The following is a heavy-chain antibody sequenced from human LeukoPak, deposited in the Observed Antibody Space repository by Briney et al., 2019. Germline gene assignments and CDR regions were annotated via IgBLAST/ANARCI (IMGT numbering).Heavy chain of an antibody. J-gene: IGHJ4*02. CDR3: ARDFVAYDSSGYPPFVDY. Sequence: GRSLRLSCAASGFTFSSYGMHWVRQAPGKGPEWVAVIWYDGSNKYYADSVKGRFTISRDTSKNTLFLQMNSLRAEDTAVYYCARDFVAYDSSGYPPFVDYWGQGTLVTVSS. V-gene: IGHV3-33*01. CDR2: IWYDGSNK. D-gene: IGHD3-22*01. CDR1: GFTFSSYG.